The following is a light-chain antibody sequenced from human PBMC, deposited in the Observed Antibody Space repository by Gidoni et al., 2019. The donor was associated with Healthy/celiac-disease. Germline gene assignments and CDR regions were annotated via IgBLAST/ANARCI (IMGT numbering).Light chain of an antibody. J-gene: IGKJ1*01. CDR1: QSISSY. Sequence: DIQMTQSPSSLSASVGDRVTITCRAGQSISSYLNWYQQKPGKAPKLLIYAASSLQSGVPSRFSGSGSGTDFTLTISSLQPEDFATYYCQQSYSTPPWTFGHGTKVEIK. V-gene: IGKV1-39*01. CDR3: QQSYSTPPWT. CDR2: AAS.